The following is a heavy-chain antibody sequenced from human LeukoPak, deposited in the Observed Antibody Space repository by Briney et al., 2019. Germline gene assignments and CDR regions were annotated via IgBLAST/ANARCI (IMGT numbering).Heavy chain of an antibody. D-gene: IGHD2-21*01. CDR3: GRGGVVASIDI. J-gene: IGHJ3*02. CDR2: ISSSGSTI. V-gene: IGHV3-48*03. Sequence: GGSLRLSCAASGFTFSSYEMNWVRQAPGKGLEWVSYISSSGSTIYYADSVKGRFTISRDNAKGTLYLQMNSLRAEDTAVYYCGRGGVVASIDIWAKGQWSPSLQ. CDR1: GFTFSSYE.